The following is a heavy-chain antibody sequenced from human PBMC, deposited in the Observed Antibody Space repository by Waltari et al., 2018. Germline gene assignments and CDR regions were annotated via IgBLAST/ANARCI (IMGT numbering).Heavy chain of an antibody. CDR3: ATSPNFDWLPSVLGMDV. Sequence: QVQLVQSGAEVEKPGASVKVSCKASGYTFTSYDINWVRQATGQGLEWMGWMNPNSGNTGYAQKFQGRVTMTRNTSISTAYMELSSLRSEDTAVYYCATSPNFDWLPSVLGMDVWGQGTTVTVSS. V-gene: IGHV1-8*01. D-gene: IGHD3-9*01. CDR2: MNPNSGNT. J-gene: IGHJ6*02. CDR1: GYTFTSYD.